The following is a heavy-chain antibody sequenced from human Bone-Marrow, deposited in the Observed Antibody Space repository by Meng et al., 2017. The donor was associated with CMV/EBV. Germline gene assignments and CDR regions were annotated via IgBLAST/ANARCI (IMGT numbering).Heavy chain of an antibody. Sequence: AAVKVSCKASGYTFTSYGISWVRQAPGQGLEWMGWISAYNGNTNYAQKLQGRVTMTTDTSTSTAYMELRSLRSDDTAVYYCARSRTPPRPFDYWGQGTLVTVSS. D-gene: IGHD6-6*01. CDR1: GYTFTSYG. CDR3: ARSRTPPRPFDY. V-gene: IGHV1-18*01. CDR2: ISAYNGNT. J-gene: IGHJ4*02.